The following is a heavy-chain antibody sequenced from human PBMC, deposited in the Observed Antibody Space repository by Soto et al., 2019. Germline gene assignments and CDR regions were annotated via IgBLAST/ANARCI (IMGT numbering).Heavy chain of an antibody. CDR3: APFGPNWFAP. CDR1: GFSFSRYG. D-gene: IGHD3-3*01. CDR2: ISSDGSNK. Sequence: GGSLRLSCAASGFSFSRYGMHWVRQAPGKGLEWVAEISSDGSNKNYADSVKGRFTISRDSSKNTLYLQMNSLRVEDTAVYYCAPFGPNWFAPWGQGTLVTVSS. J-gene: IGHJ5*02. V-gene: IGHV3-30*03.